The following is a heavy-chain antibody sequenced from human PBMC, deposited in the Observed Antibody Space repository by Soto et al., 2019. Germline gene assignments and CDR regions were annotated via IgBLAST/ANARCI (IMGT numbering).Heavy chain of an antibody. Sequence: MQLVESGGGLVQPGGSLRLSCAASGFTFRSYWMNWVRQGPGKGLVWVSRINSDGSDTSYADSVKGRFTISRDNAKNTLYLQMNSLRAEDTAVYYCARLDSSSWVFDYWGQGTLVTDSS. D-gene: IGHD6-13*01. V-gene: IGHV3-74*01. J-gene: IGHJ4*02. CDR2: INSDGSDT. CDR3: ARLDSSSWVFDY. CDR1: GFTFRSYW.